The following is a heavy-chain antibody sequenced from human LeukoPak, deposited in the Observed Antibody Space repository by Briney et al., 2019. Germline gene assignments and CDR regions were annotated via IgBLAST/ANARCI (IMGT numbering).Heavy chain of an antibody. CDR2: IYYSGST. J-gene: IGHJ2*01. D-gene: IGHD3-3*01. CDR3: ARDGVSALNLYSDL. CDR1: GGSISSSSYY. V-gene: IGHV4-39*07. Sequence: SETLSLTCTVSGGSISSSSYYWGWIRQPPGKGLEWIGSIYYSGSTYYNPSLKSRVTISVDTSKNQFSLSLISVTAADAAVYYCARDGVSALNLYSDLWGRGTLVTVSS.